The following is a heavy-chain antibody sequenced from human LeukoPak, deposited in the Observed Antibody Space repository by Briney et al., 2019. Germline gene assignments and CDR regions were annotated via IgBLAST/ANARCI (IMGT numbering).Heavy chain of an antibody. D-gene: IGHD3-10*01. CDR2: ISTSSSYI. J-gene: IGHJ4*02. V-gene: IGHV3-21*01. Sequence: GGSLRLSCAASGFTFSSYNMNWVRQAPGKGLEWVSSISTSSSYIYYVDSVKGRFTISRDNAENSLYLQMNSLRAEDTAVYYCARGAVGWFGELLYYFDYWGQGTLVTVSS. CDR1: GFTFSSYN. CDR3: ARGAVGWFGELLYYFDY.